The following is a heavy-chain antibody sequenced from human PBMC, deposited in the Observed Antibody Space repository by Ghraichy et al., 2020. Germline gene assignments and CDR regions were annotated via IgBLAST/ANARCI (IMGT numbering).Heavy chain of an antibody. J-gene: IGHJ4*02. D-gene: IGHD3-22*01. CDR3: ARGGRYYDSSGDFDD. Sequence: SETLSLTCSVSNGSVTGYYWSWLRQPPGQGLEWIAYIYSSGTTYYNPSLQSRVTISIDTSKNQLSLKVTSLTAADTAVYYCARGGRYYDSSGDFDDWGQGTLVTVTS. CDR2: IYSSGTT. V-gene: IGHV4-59*02. CDR1: NGSVTGYY.